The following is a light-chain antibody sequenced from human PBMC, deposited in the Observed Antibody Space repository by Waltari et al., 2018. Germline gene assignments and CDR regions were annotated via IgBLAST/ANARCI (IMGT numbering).Light chain of an antibody. J-gene: IGKJ2*01. Sequence: IVLTQSPGTPSLSPGESTTLSCRASQTLSKNYLAWYQQKPGQAPRLLIYGASSRAAGIPDRFSGSGSGTYFTLTISRLEPDDFAMYYCQQYGSSVLYTFGQGTKLEIK. CDR2: GAS. V-gene: IGKV3-20*01. CDR1: QTLSKNY. CDR3: QQYGSSVLYT.